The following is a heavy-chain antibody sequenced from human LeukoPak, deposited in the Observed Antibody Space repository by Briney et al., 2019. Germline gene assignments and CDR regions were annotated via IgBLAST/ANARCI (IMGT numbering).Heavy chain of an antibody. CDR2: ISDGGRT. J-gene: IGHJ4*02. CDR3: ARRRGYHFDY. D-gene: IGHD3-10*01. V-gene: IGHV4-39*02. CDR1: GDSITSRSNH. Sequence: SETLSLTCTVSGDSITSRSNHWGWFRQPPGKGLEWIGTISDGGRTFYNPSLQSRVTLSLDSSKNHFALRLKSVTDADTAHYYCARRRGYHFDYWGQGTLVTISS.